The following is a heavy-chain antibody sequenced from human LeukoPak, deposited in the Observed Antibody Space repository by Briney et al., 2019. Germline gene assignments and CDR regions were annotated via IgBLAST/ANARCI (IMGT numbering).Heavy chain of an antibody. J-gene: IGHJ4*02. D-gene: IGHD1-26*01. Sequence: GGSLRLSCAASGFTFSNAWMSWVRQAPGKGLEWVANIKPDGSEKNYVDSVKGRFTISRDNAKNSLFLQMNSLRAEDTAVYYCASGRYYNYWGQGALVTVSS. CDR1: GFTFSNAW. CDR3: ASGRYYNY. V-gene: IGHV3-7*02. CDR2: IKPDGSEK.